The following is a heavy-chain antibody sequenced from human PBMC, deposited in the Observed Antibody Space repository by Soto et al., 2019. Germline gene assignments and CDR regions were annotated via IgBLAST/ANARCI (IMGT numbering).Heavy chain of an antibody. CDR2: IIPIFGTA. CDR1: GGTFSSYA. D-gene: IGHD2-15*01. CDR3: SRASLQDSEYFQH. J-gene: IGHJ1*01. Sequence: QVQLVQSGAEVKKTGSSVKVSCKASGGTFSSYAISWVRQAPGHGLEWMGGIIPIFGTANYAQKFQGRVTITADESTSIAYMELSSLRSEDTAVYYCSRASLQDSEYFQHWGQGTLVTVSS. V-gene: IGHV1-69*12.